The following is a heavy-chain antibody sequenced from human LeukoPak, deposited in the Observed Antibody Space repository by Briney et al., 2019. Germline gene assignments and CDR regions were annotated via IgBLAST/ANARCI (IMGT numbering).Heavy chain of an antibody. CDR3: ARVKIGGGYNRLLLKAFDI. Sequence: GGSLRLSCAASGFTVSSNYMSWVRQAPGKGLEWVSVIYSGGSTYYADSVKGRFTISRDNSKNTLYLQMNSLRAEDTAVYYCARVKIGGGYNRLLLKAFDIWGQGTMVTVSS. D-gene: IGHD5-24*01. J-gene: IGHJ3*02. CDR2: IYSGGST. CDR1: GFTVSSNY. V-gene: IGHV3-53*01.